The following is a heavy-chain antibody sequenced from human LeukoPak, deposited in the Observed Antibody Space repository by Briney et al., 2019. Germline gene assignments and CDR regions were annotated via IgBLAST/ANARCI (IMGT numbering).Heavy chain of an antibody. Sequence: PGGSLRLSCAASGFTFDTYSMNWVRQAPGKGLEWGSYINGHSDAIYYADSAKGRFTISRDNAKNSLYLQMNSLRAEDTAVYYCARDLPSGYSIDYWGRGTLVTVSS. J-gene: IGHJ4*02. CDR3: ARDLPSGYSIDY. CDR1: GFTFDTYS. V-gene: IGHV3-48*01. CDR2: INGHSDAI. D-gene: IGHD2-15*01.